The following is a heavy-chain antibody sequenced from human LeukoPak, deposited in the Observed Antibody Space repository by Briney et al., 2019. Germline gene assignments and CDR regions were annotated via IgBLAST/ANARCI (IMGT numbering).Heavy chain of an antibody. V-gene: IGHV3-43*02. Sequence: GGSLRLSCAASGFTFDDYAMHWVRQAPGKGLEWVSLISGDGGSTYYADSVKGRFTISRDNNKNSLYLQMNSLGTEDTALCYCATSDFAAHFDYWGQGTLVTVSS. CDR3: ATSDFAAHFDY. D-gene: IGHD2/OR15-2a*01. J-gene: IGHJ4*02. CDR2: ISGDGGST. CDR1: GFTFDDYA.